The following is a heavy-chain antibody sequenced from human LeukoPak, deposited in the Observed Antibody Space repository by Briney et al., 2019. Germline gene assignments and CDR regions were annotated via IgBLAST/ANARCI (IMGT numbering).Heavy chain of an antibody. Sequence: PGGSLRLSCTASGFTFRRYDMHWVRHTPGKGLEWVSAIGTADDTYYAASVAGRFTVSRDDAENSFYLQMNSLRVGDTAVYCCARGDYYDNSGSPDYWGQGTLVTVSS. J-gene: IGHJ4*02. V-gene: IGHV3-13*04. CDR3: ARGDYYDNSGSPDY. CDR2: IGTADDT. D-gene: IGHD3-22*01. CDR1: GFTFRRYD.